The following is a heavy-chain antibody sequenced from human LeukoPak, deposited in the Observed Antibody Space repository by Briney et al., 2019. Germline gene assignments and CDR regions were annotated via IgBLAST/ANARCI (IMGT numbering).Heavy chain of an antibody. D-gene: IGHD4-17*01. CDR1: GFTFSSYA. CDR3: ANEIRPNDY. Sequence: GGSLRLSCAASGFTFSSYAMHWVRQAPGKGLEWVAVISYDGRNKYYADSVKGRFTISRDNSKNTLYLQMNSLRAEDTAVYYCANEIRPNDYWGQGTQVTVSS. CDR2: ISYDGRNK. J-gene: IGHJ4*02. V-gene: IGHV3-30-3*02.